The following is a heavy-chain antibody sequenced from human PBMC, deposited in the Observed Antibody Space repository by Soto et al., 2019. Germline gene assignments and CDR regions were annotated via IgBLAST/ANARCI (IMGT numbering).Heavy chain of an antibody. J-gene: IGHJ6*02. V-gene: IGHV3-53*01. CDR2: IYSGGST. Sequence: GGSLRLSCAASGFTVSSNYMSWVRQAPGKGLEWVSVIYSGGSTYYADSVKGRFTISRDNSKNTLYLQMNSLRAEDTAVYYCARDPGEWLLPCYYYGMDVWGQGTTVTVSS. D-gene: IGHD3-3*01. CDR3: ARDPGEWLLPCYYYGMDV. CDR1: GFTVSSNY.